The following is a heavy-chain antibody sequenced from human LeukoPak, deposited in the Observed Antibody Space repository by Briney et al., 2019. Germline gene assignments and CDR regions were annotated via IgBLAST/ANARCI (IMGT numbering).Heavy chain of an antibody. D-gene: IGHD1-7*01. CDR2: IYYSGTT. CDR1: GGSITRNTYH. J-gene: IGHJ4*02. V-gene: IGHV4-39*07. CDR3: ARGIWGYNWNYVAI. Sequence: SETLSLTCTVSGGSITRNTYHWGWVRQPPGKGLEWIATIYYSGTTNYNPSLKSRLTISVDTPKNQFSLKLTSVTPADTAVYYCARGIWGYNWNYVAIWGLGTLVTVSS.